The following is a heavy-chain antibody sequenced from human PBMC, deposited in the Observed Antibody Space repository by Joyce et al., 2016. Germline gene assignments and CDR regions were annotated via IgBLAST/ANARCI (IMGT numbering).Heavy chain of an antibody. J-gene: IGHJ4*02. CDR2: ISYSGKT. CDR1: GGSMSSISFY. V-gene: IGHV4-39*01. CDR3: ARLYSGNSVDY. Sequence: QLHLQESGPGLVKRSETLSLTCTVPGGSMSSISFYGGWIRQPLGKGLEWIGSISYSGKTYYNPSLKRRVTTSIDTSRNQFSLDLTSVTAADTAVYYCARLYSGNSVDYWGQGTLVTVSS. D-gene: IGHD4-23*01.